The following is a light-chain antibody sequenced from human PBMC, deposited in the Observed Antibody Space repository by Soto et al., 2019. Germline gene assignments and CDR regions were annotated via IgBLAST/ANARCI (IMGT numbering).Light chain of an antibody. V-gene: IGKV3-15*01. Sequence: EIVLTQSPATLSVSPGERVTRSCRASQSVDINLAWYQQKPGQAPRLLIYGASTRATDMPGRFSGRGSGTEFTLTISSLQSEDYAVYYCQQYRNWPRTFGQGTKVDIK. J-gene: IGKJ1*01. CDR2: GAS. CDR1: QSVDIN. CDR3: QQYRNWPRT.